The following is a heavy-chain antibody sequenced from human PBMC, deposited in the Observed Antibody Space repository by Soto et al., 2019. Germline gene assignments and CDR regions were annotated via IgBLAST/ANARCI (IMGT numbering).Heavy chain of an antibody. D-gene: IGHD3-9*01. CDR3: ARDAITYFDILTGYWYNWFDP. J-gene: IGHJ5*02. CDR2: INPSGGRT. CDR1: GYTFTSYY. V-gene: IGHV1-46*01. Sequence: QVQLVQSGAEVKKPGASVKASCKASGYTFTSYYMHWVRQAPGQGLEWMGIINPSGGRTSYAQKFQGRVTMTRDTSTSRVYMELSSLRSEDTAVYYCARDAITYFDILTGYWYNWFDPWGQGTMVTVSS.